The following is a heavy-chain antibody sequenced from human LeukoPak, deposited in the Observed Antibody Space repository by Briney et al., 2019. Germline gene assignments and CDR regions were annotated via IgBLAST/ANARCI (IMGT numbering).Heavy chain of an antibody. CDR1: GFTFSSYG. J-gene: IGHJ4*02. D-gene: IGHD3-22*01. Sequence: PGGSLRLSCAASGFTFSSYGMHWVRQAPGKGLEWVSSISGSGGSTYYADSVKGRFTISRDNSKNTLYLQMNSLRAEDTAVYYCAKRYYYDSSAAPDYWGQGTLVTVSS. CDR3: AKRYYYDSSAAPDY. CDR2: ISGSGGST. V-gene: IGHV3-23*01.